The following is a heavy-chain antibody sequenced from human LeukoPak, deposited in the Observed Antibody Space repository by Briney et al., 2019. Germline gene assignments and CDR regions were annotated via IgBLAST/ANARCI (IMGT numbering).Heavy chain of an antibody. CDR1: GFTFSSYA. CDR2: ITGSGGTT. Sequence: GGSLRLSCAASGFTFSSYAMTWVRQARGKGLEWVSVITGSGGTTYYADSVKGRFTISRDNSKNTLYLQMNSLRAEDTALYYCAKTSGYFDFWGQGTLVTVSS. J-gene: IGHJ4*02. CDR3: AKTSGYFDF. V-gene: IGHV3-23*01.